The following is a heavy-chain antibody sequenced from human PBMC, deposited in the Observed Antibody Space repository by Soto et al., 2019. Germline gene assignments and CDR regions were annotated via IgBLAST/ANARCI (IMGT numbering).Heavy chain of an antibody. Sequence: SVRGRFTISRDNSKNTLYLEMNTLRAEDTAVYYCAKGEWIQLWSHSWGQGTLVTVSS. D-gene: IGHD5-18*01. V-gene: IGHV3-23*01. J-gene: IGHJ4*02. CDR3: AKGEWIQLWSHS.